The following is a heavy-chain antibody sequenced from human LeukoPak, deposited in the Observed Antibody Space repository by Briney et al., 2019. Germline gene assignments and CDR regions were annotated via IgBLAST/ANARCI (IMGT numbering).Heavy chain of an antibody. CDR1: GYSFTSYW. Sequence: SLKISCXGXGYSFTSYWIGWVRPVPGKGLEWMGIICPGDSDTRYSPSFQGQVTISADKSISTAYLQWSSLKASDTAMYYCARRGGSSEEYGYWGQGTLVTVSS. CDR3: ARRGGSSEEYGY. D-gene: IGHD1-26*01. J-gene: IGHJ4*02. CDR2: ICPGDSDT. V-gene: IGHV5-51*01.